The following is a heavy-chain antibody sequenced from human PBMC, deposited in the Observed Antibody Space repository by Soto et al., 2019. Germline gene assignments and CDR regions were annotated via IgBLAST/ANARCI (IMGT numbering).Heavy chain of an antibody. CDR2: IRSKAYGGTT. CDR1: GFTFGDYA. V-gene: IGHV3-49*03. CDR3: TRADGGGDCYSLYAFDI. J-gene: IGHJ3*02. D-gene: IGHD2-21*02. Sequence: PGGSLRLSCTASGFTFGDYAMSWFRQAPGKGLEWVGFIRSKAYGGTTEYAASVKGRFTISRDDSKSIAYLQMNSLKTEDTAVYYCTRADGGGDCYSLYAFDIWGQGTMVTVSS.